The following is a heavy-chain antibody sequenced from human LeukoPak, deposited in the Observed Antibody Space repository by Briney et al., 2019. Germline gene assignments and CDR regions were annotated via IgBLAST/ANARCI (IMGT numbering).Heavy chain of an antibody. Sequence: PGGSLRLSCAASGFTFSSYGMHWVRQAPGKGLEWVAFIRYDGSNKYYADSVKGRFTISRDNSKNTLYLQMNSLRAEDTAVYYCVLVSGSYNHFDYWGQGTLVTVSS. CDR2: IRYDGSNK. J-gene: IGHJ4*02. CDR3: VLVSGSYNHFDY. D-gene: IGHD1-26*01. V-gene: IGHV3-30*02. CDR1: GFTFSSYG.